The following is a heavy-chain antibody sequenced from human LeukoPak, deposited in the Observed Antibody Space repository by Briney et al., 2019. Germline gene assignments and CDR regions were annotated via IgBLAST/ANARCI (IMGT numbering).Heavy chain of an antibody. CDR1: GFTFSTYN. V-gene: IGHV3-33*01. CDR2: VWYDNNKK. Sequence: GGSLRLSCAASGFTFSTYNRHWDRQAPGQGLEGGAGVWYDNNKKSYEDSVKGRFTISRDNSRNSLYLQMNSLRAEDTALYYCARDPSPSTVTPILFDYWGQGTLVTVSS. D-gene: IGHD2-21*02. CDR3: ARDPSPSTVTPILFDY. J-gene: IGHJ4*02.